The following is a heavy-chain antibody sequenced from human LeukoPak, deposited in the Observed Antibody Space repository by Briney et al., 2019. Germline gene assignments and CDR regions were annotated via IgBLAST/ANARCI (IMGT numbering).Heavy chain of an antibody. CDR2: IIPILGIA. Sequence: ASVKVSCKASGGTFSSYTISWVRQAPGQGLEWMGRIIPILGIANYAQKFQGRVTITADKSTSTAYMELSSLRPEDTAVYYCARDHGSGWYYYYGMDVWGQGTTVTVSS. CDR1: GGTFSSYT. D-gene: IGHD6-19*01. CDR3: ARDHGSGWYYYYGMDV. V-gene: IGHV1-69*04. J-gene: IGHJ6*02.